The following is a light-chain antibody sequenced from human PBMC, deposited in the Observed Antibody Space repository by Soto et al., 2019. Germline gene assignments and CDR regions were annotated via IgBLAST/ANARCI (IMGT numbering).Light chain of an antibody. CDR2: AAS. CDR3: QQYNSYPRT. V-gene: IGKV1D-16*01. CDR1: QGIRFY. Sequence: DIQMTQSPSSVSASVGDRVTITCRASQGIRFYLAWYQHKPDKAPKSLIYAASNLQSGVPSRFSGSGYGTEFTLTISSLQPEDFATYYWQQYNSYPRTFGGGTKVEIK. J-gene: IGKJ4*01.